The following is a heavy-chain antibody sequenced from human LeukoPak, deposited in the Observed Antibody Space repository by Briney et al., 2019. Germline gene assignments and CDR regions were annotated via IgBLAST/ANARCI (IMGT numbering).Heavy chain of an antibody. Sequence: PGESLKISCKGSGYSFTSYWIGWVRQMPGKGLEWMGIIYPGDSDTRYSPSFQGQVTISADKSISTAYLQWSSLKASDTAMYYCARHLRSRVAARPYAFDIWGQGTMVTVSS. V-gene: IGHV5-51*01. J-gene: IGHJ3*02. CDR3: ARHLRSRVAARPYAFDI. D-gene: IGHD6-6*01. CDR2: IYPGDSDT. CDR1: GYSFTSYW.